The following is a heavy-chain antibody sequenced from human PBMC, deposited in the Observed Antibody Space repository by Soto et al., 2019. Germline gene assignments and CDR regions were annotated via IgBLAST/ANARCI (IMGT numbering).Heavy chain of an antibody. V-gene: IGHV4-59*08. D-gene: IGHD5-12*01. J-gene: IGHJ3*01. Sequence: SETLSLTCTVSGGSINNYYWSWIRQFPGKGLEWNGYMYKSGTTNYNPSLESRVTISVDTSKTQFSLKVSSVTAADTAVYYCASGRWLQLPTLWGRGTMVTVSS. CDR3: ASGRWLQLPTL. CDR2: MYKSGTT. CDR1: GGSINNYY.